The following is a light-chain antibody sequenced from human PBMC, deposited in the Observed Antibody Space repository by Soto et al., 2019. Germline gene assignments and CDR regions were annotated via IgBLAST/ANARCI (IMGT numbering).Light chain of an antibody. CDR3: SSYTSSSILYV. Sequence: QSALTQPASVSGSPGQSITISCTGTGSDVGGFNYVSWYQQYPGKAPKLMIYDVSYRPSGVSRRFSGSKSGNTASLSISGLQAEDEAEYYSSSYTSSSILYVFGTRTTVTVL. V-gene: IGLV2-14*01. CDR2: DVS. J-gene: IGLJ1*01. CDR1: GSDVGGFNY.